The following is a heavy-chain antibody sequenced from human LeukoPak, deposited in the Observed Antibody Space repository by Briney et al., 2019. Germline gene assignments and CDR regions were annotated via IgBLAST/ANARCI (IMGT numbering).Heavy chain of an antibody. J-gene: IGHJ6*03. CDR1: GFTFSSYW. V-gene: IGHV3-7*01. CDR2: IKQDGSEK. Sequence: GGSLRLSCAASGFTFSSYWMSWVRQAPGKGLEWVANIKQDGSEKYYVDSVKGRVTISRDNAKNSLYLQMNSLRAEDTAVYYCARLKWLVGYYYYYYMYVWGKGTTVTVSS. D-gene: IGHD6-19*01. CDR3: ARLKWLVGYYYYYYMYV.